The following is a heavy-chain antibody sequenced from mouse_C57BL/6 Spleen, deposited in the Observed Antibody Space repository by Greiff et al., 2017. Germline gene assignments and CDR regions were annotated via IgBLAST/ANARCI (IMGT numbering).Heavy chain of an antibody. D-gene: IGHD2-14*01. CDR3: AIRGTGYYFDY. CDR2: IHPSDGDT. V-gene: IGHV1-74*01. J-gene: IGHJ2*01. CDR1: GYTFTNYY. Sequence: QVQLQQSGAELVKPGASVKVSCKASGYTFTNYYMHWVKQRPGESLEWIGRIHPSDGDTNYNQKFKGKATLTVDKSSSTAYMQLSSLTSEDSAVYYCAIRGTGYYFDYWGQGTTVTVSS.